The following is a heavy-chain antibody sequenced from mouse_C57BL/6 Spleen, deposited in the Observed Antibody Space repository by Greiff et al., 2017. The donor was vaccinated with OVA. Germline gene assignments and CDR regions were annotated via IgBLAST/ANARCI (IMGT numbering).Heavy chain of an antibody. CDR1: GYTFTSYW. J-gene: IGHJ4*01. CDR3: ARCTRDAMDY. CDR2: IFPGSGST. D-gene: IGHD5-1*01. V-gene: IGHV1-55*01. Sequence: QVQLQQPGAEFVKPGASVKMSCKASGYTFTSYWISWVKQRPGQGLEWIGDIFPGSGSTNSNEKFKSKSTLTVDTSSSTAYMQLSSLTSEDSAVYCYARCTRDAMDYWGQGTSVTVSS.